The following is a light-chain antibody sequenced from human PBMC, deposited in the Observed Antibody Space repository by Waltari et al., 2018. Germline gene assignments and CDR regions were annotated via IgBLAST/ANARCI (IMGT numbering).Light chain of an antibody. CDR2: AAS. CDR1: QSISSY. Sequence: AIRMTPSPSSISASTGDRAPITCRANQSISSYLAWYQQKPGKAPNLLIYAASTLQSGVPSRFSGSGSRTDFTLTISCLQSEDFATFYCQQYYTYPWTFGQGTKVEVK. J-gene: IGKJ1*01. CDR3: QQYYTYPWT. V-gene: IGKV1-8*01.